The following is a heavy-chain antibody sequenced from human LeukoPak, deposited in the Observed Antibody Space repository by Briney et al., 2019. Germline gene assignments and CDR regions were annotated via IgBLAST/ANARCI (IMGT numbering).Heavy chain of an antibody. CDR1: GFTFSSYW. V-gene: IGHV3-7*01. CDR2: IKQDGSEK. CDR3: GTGPGYSSSW. Sequence: PGGSLRLSCAAFGFTFSSYWMSWVRQAPGKGLEWVANIKQDGSEKYYVDSVKGRFTISRDNAKNSLYLQMNSLRAEDTAVYYCGTGPGYSSSWWGQGTLVTVSS. D-gene: IGHD6-13*01. J-gene: IGHJ4*02.